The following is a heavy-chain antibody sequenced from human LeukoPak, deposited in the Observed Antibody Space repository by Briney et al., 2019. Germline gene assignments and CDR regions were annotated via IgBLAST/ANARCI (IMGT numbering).Heavy chain of an antibody. CDR1: GGSFSGYY. CDR3: ARGGIAITMVRGVPWYNWFDP. J-gene: IGHJ5*02. V-gene: IGHV4-34*01. Sequence: SETLSLTCAVYGGSFSGYYWSWIRQPPGKGLEWIGEINHSGSTNYNPSLKSRVTISVDTSKNQFSLKLSSVTAADTAVYYCARGGIAITMVRGVPWYNWFDPWGQGTLVTVSS. CDR2: INHSGST. D-gene: IGHD3-10*01.